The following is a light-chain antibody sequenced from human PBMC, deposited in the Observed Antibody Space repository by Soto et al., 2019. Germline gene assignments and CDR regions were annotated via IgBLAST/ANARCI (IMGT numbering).Light chain of an antibody. V-gene: IGLV2-8*01. CDR1: SNDVGHSSF. CDR3: NAQADNGKHV. Sequence: QSALTQPPSASGSPGQSVTISCTGNSNDVGHSSFISWYQQHPGKGPKLIIYDVTKRPSGVSDRFSGSKSGNTASLSVSGLQDEDEADYFCNAQADNGKHVFGTGTKLTVL. J-gene: IGLJ1*01. CDR2: DVT.